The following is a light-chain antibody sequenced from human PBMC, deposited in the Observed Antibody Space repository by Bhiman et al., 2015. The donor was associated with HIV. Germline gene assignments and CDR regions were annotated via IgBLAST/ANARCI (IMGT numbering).Light chain of an antibody. CDR2: DVS. Sequence: QSALTQPASVSGSPGQSITISCTGTSTDVGGNKYVSWYQQAPGKAPKLIIYDVSERPSGVSDRFSGSKSGNTASLTISGLQAEDEADYYCSSYTSTSTPWVFGAGTKVTVL. CDR1: STDVGGNKY. V-gene: IGLV2-14*01. J-gene: IGLJ1*01. CDR3: SSYTSTSTPWV.